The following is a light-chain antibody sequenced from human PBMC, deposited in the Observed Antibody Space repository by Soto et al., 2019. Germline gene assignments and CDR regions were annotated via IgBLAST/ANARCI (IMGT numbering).Light chain of an antibody. Sequence: QSALTQPPSASGSPGQSVTISCTGTSTDVGAYNYVSWYQQHPGKAPKLMIYEVTKRPSGVPERFSGSKSGNTASLTGSGLQTEDEADYYCGSHAGNSNLVFGGGTKLTVL. J-gene: IGLJ3*02. CDR2: EVT. CDR3: GSHAGNSNLV. V-gene: IGLV2-8*01. CDR1: STDVGAYNY.